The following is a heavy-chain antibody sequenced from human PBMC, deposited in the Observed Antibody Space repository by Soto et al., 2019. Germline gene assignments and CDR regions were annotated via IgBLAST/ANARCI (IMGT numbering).Heavy chain of an antibody. D-gene: IGHD4-17*01. V-gene: IGHV3-73*01. CDR1: GFTLSGSS. CDR3: TRLGDYGDNGGY. CDR2: IRNKAKNYAT. Sequence: AGGSLRLSCAASGFTLSGSSVHWVRQASGKGLEWVGRIRNKAKNYATAYAASVRGRFTISRDDSTNTAFLQMNSLKTEDTAVYYCTRLGDYGDNGGYWGQGTLVTVSS. J-gene: IGHJ4*02.